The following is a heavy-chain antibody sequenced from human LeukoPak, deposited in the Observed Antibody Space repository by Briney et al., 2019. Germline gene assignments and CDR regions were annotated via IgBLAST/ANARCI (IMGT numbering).Heavy chain of an antibody. CDR2: IYHSGST. CDR3: RRRHTRFWHRYYFDY. J-gene: IGHJ4*02. Sequence: KASETLSLTCAGSGYSISSGYYWGWIRQPPLKGLEWIGSIYHSGSTYYNPSLNSRVTISVDTSKNQFSLKLSSVTAADTVVFSSRRRHTRFWHRYYFDYWGQGTLVTVSS. CDR1: GYSISSGYY. D-gene: IGHD3-9*01. V-gene: IGHV4-38-2*01.